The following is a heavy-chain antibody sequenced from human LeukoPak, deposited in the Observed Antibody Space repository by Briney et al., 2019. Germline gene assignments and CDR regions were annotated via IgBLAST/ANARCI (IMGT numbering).Heavy chain of an antibody. Sequence: GGSLGLSCAASGFTFSDYYMSWVRQAPGKGLEWVSVISGSGDSAFYADSVKGQFTISRDNSKNTLYLQMNSLRAEDTAVYYCAKDRYCSSTRCYGDFDYWGQGTLVTVSS. CDR3: AKDRYCSSTRCYGDFDY. CDR2: ISGSGDSA. CDR1: GFTFSDYY. V-gene: IGHV3-23*01. D-gene: IGHD2-2*01. J-gene: IGHJ4*02.